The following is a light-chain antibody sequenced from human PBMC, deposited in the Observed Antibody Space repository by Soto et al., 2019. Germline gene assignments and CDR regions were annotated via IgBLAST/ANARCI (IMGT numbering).Light chain of an antibody. Sequence: DIQMTQSPSSLSASVGDRVTITCRASQGIANHLAWYQQKPGKAPNLLIYAASTLQSGVPSRFSGSGFGTDFTLTISSLQPEDVATYYCHKYKSTPHTFGPGTKVEIK. J-gene: IGKJ3*01. CDR3: HKYKSTPHT. CDR1: QGIANH. CDR2: AAS. V-gene: IGKV1-27*01.